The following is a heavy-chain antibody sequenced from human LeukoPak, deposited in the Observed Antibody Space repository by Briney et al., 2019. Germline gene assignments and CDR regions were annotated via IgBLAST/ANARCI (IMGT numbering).Heavy chain of an antibody. D-gene: IGHD5-18*01. Sequence: KPSETLSLTGAVYGGSFSGYYWSWIRQPPGKGLEGIGEINHSGSTNYNPSLKSRVTISVDTSKNQFSLKLSSVTAADTAVYYCARGKRGYSYGSGYYYYMDVWGKGTTVTVSS. CDR1: GGSFSGYY. V-gene: IGHV4-34*01. J-gene: IGHJ6*03. CDR3: ARGKRGYSYGSGYYYYMDV. CDR2: INHSGST.